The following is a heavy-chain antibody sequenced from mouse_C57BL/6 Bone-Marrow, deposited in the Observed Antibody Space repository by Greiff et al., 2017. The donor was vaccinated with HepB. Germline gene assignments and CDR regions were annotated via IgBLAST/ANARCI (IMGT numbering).Heavy chain of an antibody. Sequence: EVQLVESGGDLVKPGGSLKLSCAASGFTFSSYGMYWVRQTPDKRLEWVATISSGGSYTYYPDSVKGRFTISRDNAKNTLYLQMSSLKSEDTAMYDCARHWGDKGFAYWGQGTLVTVSA. J-gene: IGHJ3*01. CDR2: ISSGGSYT. CDR3: ARHWGDKGFAY. D-gene: IGHD1-3*01. CDR1: GFTFSSYG. V-gene: IGHV5-6*01.